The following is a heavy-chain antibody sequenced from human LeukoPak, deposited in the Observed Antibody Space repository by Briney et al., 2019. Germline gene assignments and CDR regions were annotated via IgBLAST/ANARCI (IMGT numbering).Heavy chain of an antibody. CDR1: GGSFSGYY. V-gene: IGHV4-34*01. CDR2: INHSGST. CDR3: ARHRGIAARLDY. Sequence: SGTLSLTCAVYGGSFSGYYWSWIRQPPGKGLEWIGEINHSGSTNYNPSLKSRVTISVDTSKNQFSLKLSSVTAADTAVYYCARHRGIAARLDYWGQGTLVTVSS. D-gene: IGHD6-6*01. J-gene: IGHJ4*02.